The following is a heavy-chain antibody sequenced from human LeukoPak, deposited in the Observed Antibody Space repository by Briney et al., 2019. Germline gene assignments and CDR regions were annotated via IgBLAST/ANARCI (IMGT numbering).Heavy chain of an antibody. Sequence: ASVKVSCKTSGYTFTGYYMHWVRQATGQGLEWMGWMNPNSGNTGYAQKFQGRVTMTRNTSISTAYMELSSLRSEDTAVYYCATNYYDSSGYYYDYWGQGTLVTVSS. J-gene: IGHJ4*02. CDR2: MNPNSGNT. CDR3: ATNYYDSSGYYYDY. CDR1: GYTFTGYY. V-gene: IGHV1-8*02. D-gene: IGHD3-22*01.